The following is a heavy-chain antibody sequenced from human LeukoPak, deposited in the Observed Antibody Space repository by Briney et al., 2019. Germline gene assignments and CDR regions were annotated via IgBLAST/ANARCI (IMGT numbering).Heavy chain of an antibody. J-gene: IGHJ4*02. Sequence: GGSLRLSCAASGFTFSSYGMHWVRQAPGKGLEWVAFIRYDGSNKYYADSVKGRFTISRDNAKNTLYLQMNSLRAEDTAVYYCASVSSGWWFYFDYWGQGTLVTVSS. CDR2: IRYDGSNK. CDR3: ASVSSGWWFYFDY. CDR1: GFTFSSYG. V-gene: IGHV3-30*02. D-gene: IGHD6-19*01.